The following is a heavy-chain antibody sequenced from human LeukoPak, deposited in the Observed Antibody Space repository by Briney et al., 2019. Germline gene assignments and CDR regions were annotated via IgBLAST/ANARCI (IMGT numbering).Heavy chain of an antibody. V-gene: IGHV1-2*02. J-gene: IGHJ6*03. D-gene: IGHD4-23*01. CDR3: ARWVNYYYYMDV. CDR2: INPNSGGT. Sequence: GVSVKVSCKASGYTLIGYYIHWVRQAPGQGLEWMGWINPNSGGTNYAQKFQGGVTMTRDTSINTAYMELSRLRSDDTAVYYCARWVNYYYYMDVWGKGTTVTVSS. CDR1: GYTLIGYY.